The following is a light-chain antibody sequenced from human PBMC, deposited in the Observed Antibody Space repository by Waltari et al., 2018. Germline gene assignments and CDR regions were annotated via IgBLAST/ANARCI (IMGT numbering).Light chain of an antibody. Sequence: SVLTQPPSLSGAPGQRVTISCTGSSSNIGAGYDVHWYQHLPGPAPKLLISVNNNRPSGVPDRFSGSRSGTSAYLAITGLQAEDEADYYCQSYDNTFVVFGGGTKLTVL. CDR3: QSYDNTFVV. CDR2: VNN. V-gene: IGLV1-40*01. J-gene: IGLJ3*02. CDR1: SSNIGAGYD.